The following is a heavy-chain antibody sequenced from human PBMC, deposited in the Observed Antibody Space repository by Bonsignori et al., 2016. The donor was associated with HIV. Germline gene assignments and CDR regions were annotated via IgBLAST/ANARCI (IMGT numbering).Heavy chain of an antibody. Sequence: WIRQPPGKGLEWIGHIYYSGSTDYNPSLKSRVTISVDTSKNQFSLKLTSVTAADTAVYYCVRVKYSYGENWFDPWGQGTLVTVSS. J-gene: IGHJ5*02. V-gene: IGHV4-59*01. CDR3: VRVKYSYGENWFDP. CDR2: IYYSGST. D-gene: IGHD5-18*01.